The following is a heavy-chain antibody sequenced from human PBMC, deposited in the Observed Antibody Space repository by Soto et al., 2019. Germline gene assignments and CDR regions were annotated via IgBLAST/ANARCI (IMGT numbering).Heavy chain of an antibody. CDR1: GFTFSSYA. J-gene: IGHJ4*02. Sequence: EVHLLDSGGGLVQPGGSLRLSCAASGFTFSSYAMSWVRQAPGKGLAWVSSIDGSGGYIYYADSVKGRFTISKXHSKXAXXXXXGXMRAEDTAVYFCARRKAATAGPEDYWGQGTLVTVSS. V-gene: IGHV3-23*01. CDR2: IDGSGGYI. CDR3: ARRKAATAGPEDY. D-gene: IGHD6-13*01.